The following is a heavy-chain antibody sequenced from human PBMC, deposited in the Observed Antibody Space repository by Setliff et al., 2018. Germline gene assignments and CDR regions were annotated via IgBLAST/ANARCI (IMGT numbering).Heavy chain of an antibody. Sequence: GGSLRLSCAASGFSFKEYYMSWIRQAPGKGLVWVSRINSDGSSTSYADSVKGRFTISRDNAKNTLYLQMNSLRAEDTAVYYCARVGATAQVIDYWGQGTLVTVSS. CDR2: INSDGSST. CDR3: ARVGATAQVIDY. V-gene: IGHV3-74*01. J-gene: IGHJ4*02. CDR1: GFSFKEYY. D-gene: IGHD5-12*01.